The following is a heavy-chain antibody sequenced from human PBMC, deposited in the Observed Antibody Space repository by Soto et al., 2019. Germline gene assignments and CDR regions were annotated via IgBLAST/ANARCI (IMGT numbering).Heavy chain of an antibody. V-gene: IGHV3-23*01. Sequence: SGGSLRLSCAASGFTFSSYAMSWVRQAPGKGLEWVSAISGSGGSTYYADSVKGRFTISRDNSKNTLYLQMNSLRAEDTAVYYCAKAYGSGRYYLASLFDYWGQGTLVTVSS. J-gene: IGHJ4*02. CDR2: ISGSGGST. D-gene: IGHD3-10*01. CDR1: GFTFSSYA. CDR3: AKAYGSGRYYLASLFDY.